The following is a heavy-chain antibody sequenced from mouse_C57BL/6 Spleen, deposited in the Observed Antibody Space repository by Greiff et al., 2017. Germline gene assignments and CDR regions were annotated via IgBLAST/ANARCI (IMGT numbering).Heavy chain of an antibody. CDR2: IDPSDSET. CDR3: ARSRDYYGSTQFAY. Sequence: QVQLQQPGAELVRPGSSVKLSCKASGYTFTSYWMHWVKQRPIPGLEWIGNIDPSDSETHYNQKFKDKATLTVDKSSSTAYMQLSSLTSEDSAVYYCARSRDYYGSTQFAYWGQGTLVTVSA. CDR1: GYTFTSYW. D-gene: IGHD1-1*01. V-gene: IGHV1-52*01. J-gene: IGHJ3*01.